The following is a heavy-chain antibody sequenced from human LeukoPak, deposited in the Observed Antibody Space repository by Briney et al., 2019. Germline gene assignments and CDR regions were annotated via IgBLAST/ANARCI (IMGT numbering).Heavy chain of an antibody. V-gene: IGHV1-58*01. D-gene: IGHD3-9*01. CDR3: AAGGYYDISTGAGALDI. Sequence: SVKVSCKASGFTFTSSAVQWVRQARGRRLEWLGWIVVGSGNTNYAQKFQERVTITRDMSTSTAYMELSSQRAEDTAVYYCAAGGYYDISTGAGALDIWGQETMVTVSS. CDR1: GFTFTSSA. J-gene: IGHJ3*02. CDR2: IVVGSGNT.